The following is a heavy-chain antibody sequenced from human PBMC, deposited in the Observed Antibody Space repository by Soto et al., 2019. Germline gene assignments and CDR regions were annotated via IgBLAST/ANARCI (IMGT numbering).Heavy chain of an antibody. Sequence: EVQLLESGGGLVQPGGSLRLSCTASEHTFRNFAMSWVRQAPGKGLEWVAAIRTRGAGAATHYADSVKGRFIISRDNSKNTLYVQMNSLRAEDTGVYYCTRCAVLSTTSGGWCNWFDPWGQGTLVTVSS. CDR2: IRTRGAGAAT. D-gene: IGHD2-21*01. V-gene: IGHV3-23*01. J-gene: IGHJ5*02. CDR3: TRCAVLSTTSGGWCNWFDP. CDR1: EHTFRNFA.